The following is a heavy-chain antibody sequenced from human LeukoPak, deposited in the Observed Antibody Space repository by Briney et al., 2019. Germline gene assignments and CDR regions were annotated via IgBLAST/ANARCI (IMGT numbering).Heavy chain of an antibody. CDR2: INEDGSEK. CDR3: ARVSVGAPAFDY. D-gene: IGHD1-26*01. Sequence: PGGSLRLSCSASGFSCSSYWMSWVRQAPGKGLEWVAHINEDGSEKYYVDSVKGRFFISRDNAAKSLSLQMNRLRDADTAVYHYARVSVGAPAFDYWGQGNLVTVSS. J-gene: IGHJ4*02. V-gene: IGHV3-7*01. CDR1: GFSCSSYW.